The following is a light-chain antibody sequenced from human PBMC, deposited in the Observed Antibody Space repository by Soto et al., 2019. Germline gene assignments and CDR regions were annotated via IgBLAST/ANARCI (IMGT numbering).Light chain of an antibody. CDR3: GSYAGSRV. Sequence: QSALTQPASVSGSPGQSITISCTGTSSDVGSYNLVSWYQQHPGKAPKLMIYEGSKRPSGVSNRFSGSKSGNTASLTISGRQAEDEADYYCGSYAGSRVFGGGTKLTVL. V-gene: IGLV2-23*01. J-gene: IGLJ3*02. CDR2: EGS. CDR1: SSDVGSYNL.